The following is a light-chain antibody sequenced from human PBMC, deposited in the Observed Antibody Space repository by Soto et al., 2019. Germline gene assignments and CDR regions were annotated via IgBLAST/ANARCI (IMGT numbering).Light chain of an antibody. Sequence: EVVLTQSPGTLSLSPGERATLSCRASQSVSSSYLAWYQQKPGQAPRLLIYDASNRATGIPARFSGSGSGTDYTLTISSLEPEDIAVYYCQQRMNWPLTFGGGTKVDNK. V-gene: IGKV3D-20*02. J-gene: IGKJ4*01. CDR1: QSVSSSY. CDR2: DAS. CDR3: QQRMNWPLT.